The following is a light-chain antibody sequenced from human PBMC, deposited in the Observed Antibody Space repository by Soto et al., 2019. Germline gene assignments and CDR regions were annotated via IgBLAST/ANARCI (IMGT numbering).Light chain of an antibody. Sequence: DIQMTQSPSTLSASVGDRVTITCRASQSINNWLAWYQQKPGKAPKLLIFDASSLESGVPSRFSGRGSGTEFTLTISSLQPDDFATYYCQQYESYLTFGQGTKV. V-gene: IGKV1-5*01. CDR2: DAS. CDR1: QSINNW. J-gene: IGKJ1*01. CDR3: QQYESYLT.